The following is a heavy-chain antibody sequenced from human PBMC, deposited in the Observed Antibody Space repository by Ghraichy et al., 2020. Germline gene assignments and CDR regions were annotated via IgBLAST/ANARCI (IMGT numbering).Heavy chain of an antibody. V-gene: IGHV5-51*01. J-gene: IGHJ6*02. D-gene: IGHD3-10*01. CDR2: IYPGDSDT. Sequence: GESLNISCKGSGYSFTSYWIGWVRQMPGKGLEWMGIIYPGDSDTRYSPSFQGQVTISADKSISTAYLQWSSLKASDTAMYYCARHGAYYYGSGSYYDEGSGGMDVWGQGTTVTVSS. CDR1: GYSFTSYW. CDR3: ARHGAYYYGSGSYYDEGSGGMDV.